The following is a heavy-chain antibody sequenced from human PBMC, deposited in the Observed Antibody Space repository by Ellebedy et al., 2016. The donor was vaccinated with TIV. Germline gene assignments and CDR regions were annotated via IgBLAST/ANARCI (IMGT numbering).Heavy chain of an antibody. CDR2: MHYTGST. Sequence: GSLRLXCSVSDGSVSNRGYYWAWLRQPPGKGLEWIGHMHYTGSTDYNPSLKSRVTISVDTSENHFSLMVTSVTAADTAVYFCAGGTHYYYGWDVWGQGTTVIAS. J-gene: IGHJ6*02. CDR3: AGGTHYYYGWDV. V-gene: IGHV4-61*03. CDR1: DGSVSNRGYY.